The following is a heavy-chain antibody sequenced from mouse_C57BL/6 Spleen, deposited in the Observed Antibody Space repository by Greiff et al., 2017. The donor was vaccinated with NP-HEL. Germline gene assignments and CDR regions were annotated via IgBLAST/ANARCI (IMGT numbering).Heavy chain of an antibody. CDR3: AVFITTVVATDD. D-gene: IGHD1-1*01. J-gene: IGHJ2*01. Sequence: QVQLQQPGAELVMPGASVKLSCKASGYTFTSYWMHWVKQRPGKGLEWIGEIDPSDSYTNYNQKFKGKSTLTVDKSSSTAYMQLSSLTSEDSAVYYCAVFITTVVATDDWGQGTTLTVSS. CDR2: IDPSDSYT. CDR1: GYTFTSYW. V-gene: IGHV1-69*01.